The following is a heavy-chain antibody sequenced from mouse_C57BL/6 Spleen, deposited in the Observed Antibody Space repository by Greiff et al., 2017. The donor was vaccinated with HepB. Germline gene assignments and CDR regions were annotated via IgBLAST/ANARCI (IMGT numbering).Heavy chain of an antibody. CDR3: ARSYYYGSSPWFAY. J-gene: IGHJ3*01. V-gene: IGHV1-53*01. Sequence: QVHVKQSGTELVKPGASVKLSCKASGYTFTSYWMHWVKQRPGQGLEWIGNINPSNGGTNYNEKFKSKATLTVDKSSSTAYMQLSSLTSEDSAVYYCARSYYYGSSPWFAYWGQGTLVTVSA. D-gene: IGHD1-1*01. CDR1: GYTFTSYW. CDR2: INPSNGGT.